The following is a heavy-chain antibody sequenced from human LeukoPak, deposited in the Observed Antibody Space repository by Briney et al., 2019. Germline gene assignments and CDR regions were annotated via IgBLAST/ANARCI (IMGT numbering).Heavy chain of an antibody. CDR3: ARPLRYFDWLLPDDAFDI. J-gene: IGHJ3*02. Sequence: GGSLRLSCAASGFTVSSNYMSWVRQAPGKGLGWVSVIYSGGSTYYADSVKGRFTISRDNSKNTLYLQMNSLRAEDTAVYYCARPLRYFDWLLPDDAFDIWGQGTMVTVSS. V-gene: IGHV3-66*04. D-gene: IGHD3-9*01. CDR2: IYSGGST. CDR1: GFTVSSNY.